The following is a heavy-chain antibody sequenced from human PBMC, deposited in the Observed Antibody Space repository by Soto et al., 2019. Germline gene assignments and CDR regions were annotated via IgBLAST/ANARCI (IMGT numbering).Heavy chain of an antibody. CDR2: ISHDGSNK. CDR1: GFTFSSYG. Sequence: GGSLRLSCAASGFTFSSYGMHWVRQAPGKGLEWVAVISHDGSNKYYADSVKGRFHISRDNSKNTLYLQMNSLRAEDTAVYYCAKLSSGGIDYWGQGTMVTVSS. V-gene: IGHV3-30*18. CDR3: AKLSSGGIDY. J-gene: IGHJ4*02. D-gene: IGHD3-22*01.